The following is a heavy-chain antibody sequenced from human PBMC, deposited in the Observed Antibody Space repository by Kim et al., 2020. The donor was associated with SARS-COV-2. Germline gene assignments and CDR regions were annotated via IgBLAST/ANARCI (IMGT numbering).Heavy chain of an antibody. Sequence: ASVKVSCKASGFAFTSNSMHWVRQAPGQGLEWMGIIHSSAGKTSYAQNFQGRLTMTRDTSTSKVYMELSSLRSEDTAVYYCAREPYYYDSSGYFRLLAFDIWGQGTMVTVSS. D-gene: IGHD3-22*01. CDR3: AREPYYYDSSGYFRLLAFDI. V-gene: IGHV1-46*01. CDR2: IHSSAGKT. J-gene: IGHJ3*02. CDR1: GFAFTSNS.